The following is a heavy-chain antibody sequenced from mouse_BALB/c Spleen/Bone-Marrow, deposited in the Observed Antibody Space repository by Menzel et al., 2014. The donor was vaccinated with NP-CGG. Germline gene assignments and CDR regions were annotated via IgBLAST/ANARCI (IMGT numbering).Heavy chain of an antibody. V-gene: IGHV14-3*02. J-gene: IGHJ2*01. Sequence: VQLQQSGAELVKPGVSVKSSCTASGFNIKDTYMHWVKQRPEQGLEWIGRIDPANGNTKYDPKFQGKATITADTSSNTAYLQLSSLTSEDTAVYYCARYDYGVYFDYWGQGTTLTVSS. D-gene: IGHD2-4*01. CDR1: GFNIKDTY. CDR2: IDPANGNT. CDR3: ARYDYGVYFDY.